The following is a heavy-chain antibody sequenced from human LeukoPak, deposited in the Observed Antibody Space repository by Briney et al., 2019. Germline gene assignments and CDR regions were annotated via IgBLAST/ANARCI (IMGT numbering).Heavy chain of an antibody. D-gene: IGHD1-7*01. CDR2: ISWNSGSI. CDR1: GFTFDDYA. Sequence: PGGSLRLSCAASGFTFDDYAMHWVRQAPGKGLEWVSGISWNSGSIGYADSVKGRFTISRDNDKNSLCLQMNSLRGEDTALYYCTKDQTPPQRELTGFDPWGQGTLVTVSS. J-gene: IGHJ5*02. CDR3: TKDQTPPQRELTGFDP. V-gene: IGHV3-9*01.